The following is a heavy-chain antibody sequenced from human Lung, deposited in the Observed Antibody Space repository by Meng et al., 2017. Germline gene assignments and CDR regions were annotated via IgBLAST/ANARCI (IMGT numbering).Heavy chain of an antibody. CDR1: VGSFSYFF. CDR3: ERGPTTMAHDFDY. V-gene: IGHV4-34*01. D-gene: IGHD4-11*01. J-gene: IGHJ4*02. CDR2: LNHSGSP. Sequence: WGSGLFNRSELMSLYSFCGVGSFSYFFWMWIPHPPGKGLGGIGELNHSGSPNYSPSLERRVTISVDPSQNTLSLKLSSVTAADSAVYYCERGPTTMAHDFDYWGQGTLVTVSS.